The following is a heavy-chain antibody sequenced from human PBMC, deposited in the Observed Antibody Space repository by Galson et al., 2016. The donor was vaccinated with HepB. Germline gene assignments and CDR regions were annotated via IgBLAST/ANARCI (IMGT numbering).Heavy chain of an antibody. CDR2: INPNSGGT. CDR3: ARDRYYDSSGHFAFEI. Sequence: SAKVSCKASGYTFTDYYMHWVRQAPGQGLEWMGWINPNSGGTNYAQKFQGRVTMTRDTSISTAYMELSRLRSDDTAVYYCARDRYYDSSGHFAFEIWGQGTMVTGSS. CDR1: GYTFTDYY. D-gene: IGHD3-22*01. V-gene: IGHV1-2*02. J-gene: IGHJ3*02.